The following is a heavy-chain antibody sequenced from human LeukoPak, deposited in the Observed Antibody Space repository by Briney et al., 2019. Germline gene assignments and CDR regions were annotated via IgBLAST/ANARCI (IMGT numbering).Heavy chain of an antibody. CDR1: GGSFSGYY. Sequence: SETLSLTCAVYGGSFSGYYWSWIRQPPGKGLEWIGEINHSGRTNYNPSLKSRVTISVDSSKNQFSLKLSSVTAADTAVYYCARAKGYFDYWGQGTLVTVSS. J-gene: IGHJ4*02. CDR2: INHSGRT. V-gene: IGHV4-34*01. CDR3: ARAKGYFDY.